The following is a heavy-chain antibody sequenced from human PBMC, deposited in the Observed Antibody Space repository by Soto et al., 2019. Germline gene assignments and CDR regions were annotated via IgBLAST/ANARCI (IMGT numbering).Heavy chain of an antibody. D-gene: IGHD2-15*01. V-gene: IGHV3-66*01. J-gene: IGHJ4*02. Sequence: PGGSLRLSCAGSGFTVSSNYMSWVRQAPGKGLEWVSVIYSGGGTYYADSVKGRFTISRDNSKNTLYLQMNSLRAEDTAVYYRASVEMSTGWYFDHWGQGTLVTVSS. CDR2: IYSGGGT. CDR3: ASVEMSTGWYFDH. CDR1: GFTVSSNY.